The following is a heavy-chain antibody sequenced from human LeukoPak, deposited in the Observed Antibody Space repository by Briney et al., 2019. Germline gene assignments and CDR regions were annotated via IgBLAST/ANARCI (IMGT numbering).Heavy chain of an antibody. CDR3: ASHYYDSSGYYQKRYYFDY. J-gene: IGHJ4*02. CDR1: GGSISSSNW. Sequence: SETLSLTCAVSGGSISSSNWWSWVRQPPGKGLEWIGEINHSGSTNYNPSLKSRVTISVDTSKNQFSLKLSSVTAADTAVYYCASHYYDSSGYYQKRYYFDYWGQGTLVTVSS. D-gene: IGHD3-22*01. V-gene: IGHV4-4*02. CDR2: INHSGST.